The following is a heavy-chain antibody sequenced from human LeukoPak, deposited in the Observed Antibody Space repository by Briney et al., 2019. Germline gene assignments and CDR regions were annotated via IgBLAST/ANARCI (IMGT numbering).Heavy chain of an antibody. D-gene: IGHD3-16*02. V-gene: IGHV1-18*01. J-gene: IGHJ4*02. CDR3: ATGGSHHYDYVWGSYRSPFDY. CDR2: ISAYNGNT. Sequence: GASVKVSRKASGYTFTSYGISWVRQAPGQGLEWMGWISAYNGNTNYAQKLQGRVTMTTDTSTSTAYMELRSLRSDDTAVYYCATGGSHHYDYVWGSYRSPFDYWGQGTLVTVSS. CDR1: GYTFTSYG.